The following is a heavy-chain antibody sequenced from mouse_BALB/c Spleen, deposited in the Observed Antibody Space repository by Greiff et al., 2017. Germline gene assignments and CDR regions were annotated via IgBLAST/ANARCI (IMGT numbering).Heavy chain of an antibody. Sequence: VQLQQSGPGLVKPSQSLSLTCTVTGYSITSDYAWNWIRQFPGNKLEWMGYISYSGSTSYNPSLKSRISITRDTSKNQFFLQLNSVTTEDTATYYCARSVGRWYFDVWGAGTTVTVSS. CDR2: ISYSGST. V-gene: IGHV3-2*02. J-gene: IGHJ1*01. CDR1: GYSITSDYA. D-gene: IGHD4-1*01. CDR3: ARSVGRWYFDV.